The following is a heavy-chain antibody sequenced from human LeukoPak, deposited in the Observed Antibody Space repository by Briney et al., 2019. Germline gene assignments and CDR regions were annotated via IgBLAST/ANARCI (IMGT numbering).Heavy chain of an antibody. Sequence: PSETLSLTCAVYGGSFSGYYWSWIRQPPGKGLEWIGEINHSGSTNYNPSLKSRVTISVDTSKNQFSLKLSSVTAADTAVYYCARGSGVQHYWGRGTLVTVSS. V-gene: IGHV4-34*01. CDR3: ARGSGVQHY. D-gene: IGHD6-13*01. CDR2: INHSGST. J-gene: IGHJ4*02. CDR1: GGSFSGYY.